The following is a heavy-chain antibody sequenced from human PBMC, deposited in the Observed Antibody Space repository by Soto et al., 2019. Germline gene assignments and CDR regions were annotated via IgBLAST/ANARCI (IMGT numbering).Heavy chain of an antibody. J-gene: IGHJ6*02. CDR3: ARPFLCSAYLPEFRDRKDV. Sequence: PSETLSLTCPVSGGSIDSFYWSWLRQLPGKGQEWIGYIYYSASTTNYNPPLKRRATLSVDTSKNRFARKLSSMTAADTAVYYCARPFLCSAYLPEFRDRKDVWGPGTSVTVSS. V-gene: IGHV4-59*01. CDR1: GGSIDSFY. D-gene: IGHD3-22*01. CDR2: IYYSASTT.